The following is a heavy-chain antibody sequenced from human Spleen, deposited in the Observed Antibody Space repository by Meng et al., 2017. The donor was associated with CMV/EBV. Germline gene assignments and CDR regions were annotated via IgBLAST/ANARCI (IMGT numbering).Heavy chain of an antibody. CDR2: IYYSGRT. J-gene: IGHJ4*02. D-gene: IGHD3-9*01. CDR1: GDSVTSGDYY. Sequence: LRLSCTVSGDSVTSGDYYWSWIRQPPGKGLEWIGYIYYSGRTFYNPSLKSRVTISVDTSKNQFSLKLSSVTAADTAVYYCASDLAGPYDILTGYNLAAFDYWGQGTLVTVSS. V-gene: IGHV4-30-4*08. CDR3: ASDLAGPYDILTGYNLAAFDY.